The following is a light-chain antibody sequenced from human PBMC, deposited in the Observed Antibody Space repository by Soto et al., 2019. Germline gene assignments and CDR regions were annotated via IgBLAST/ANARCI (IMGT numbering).Light chain of an antibody. V-gene: IGKV1-39*01. CDR1: QYIGDF. CDR3: QESFFTLGT. CDR2: GAS. J-gene: IGKJ1*01. Sequence: IQMTQSPSSLSASVGDRVTITCRASQYIGDFLNWYQQTPGKAPKLLIFGASNLHIGVPSRFSGSGSGTEFTLTITKLQREDFATYYCQESFFTLGTFGRGTKVEI.